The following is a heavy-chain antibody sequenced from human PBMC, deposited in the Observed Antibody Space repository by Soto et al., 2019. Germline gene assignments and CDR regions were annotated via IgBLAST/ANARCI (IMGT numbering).Heavy chain of an antibody. D-gene: IGHD1-26*01. CDR2: INHSGST. Sequence: HSETLSLTCAVYGGSFSGYYGSWIRQPPGKGLEWIGEINHSGSTNYNPSLKSRVTISVGTSKNQFSLKLSSVTAADTAVCYCARVSGSYYYGMDVWGQGTTVTSP. J-gene: IGHJ6*02. CDR3: ARVSGSYYYGMDV. CDR1: GGSFSGYY. V-gene: IGHV4-34*01.